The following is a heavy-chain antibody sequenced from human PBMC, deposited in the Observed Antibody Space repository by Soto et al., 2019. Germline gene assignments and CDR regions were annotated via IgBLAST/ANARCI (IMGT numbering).Heavy chain of an antibody. Sequence: HPGGSLRLSCAASGFTFSTYWMSWVRQAPGKGLEWVANIKQDGSEKYYVDSVKGRFTISRDNARDSLFLQMNSLRAEDTAVYYCARVGYRYYYYGMDVWGQGTTVTVSS. CDR1: GFTFSTYW. V-gene: IGHV3-7*01. J-gene: IGHJ6*02. CDR2: IKQDGSEK. CDR3: ARVGYRYYYYGMDV. D-gene: IGHD5-12*01.